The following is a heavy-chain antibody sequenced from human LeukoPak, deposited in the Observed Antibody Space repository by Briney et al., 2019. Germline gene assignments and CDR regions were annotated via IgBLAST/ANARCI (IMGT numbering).Heavy chain of an antibody. CDR2: TSGSGGST. V-gene: IGHV3-23*01. D-gene: IGHD5-12*01. Sequence: PGGSLRLSCAASGFTFSTYNMNWVRQAPGKGLEWVSATSGSGGSTYYADSVKGRFTISRDNSKNTLYLQMNSLRAEDTAVYYCAGGAGSFDYWGQGTLVTVSS. CDR1: GFTFSTYN. CDR3: AGGAGSFDY. J-gene: IGHJ4*02.